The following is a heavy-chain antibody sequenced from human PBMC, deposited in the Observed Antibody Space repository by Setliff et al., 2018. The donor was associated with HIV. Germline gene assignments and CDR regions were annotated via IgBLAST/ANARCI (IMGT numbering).Heavy chain of an antibody. CDR1: GGSFSNYY. V-gene: IGHV4-34*01. CDR2: LSPSGTT. J-gene: IGHJ4*02. CDR3: ARVTYYYDSSGLDY. D-gene: IGHD3-22*01. Sequence: TSETLSLTCTVYGGSFSNYYTNWIRQPPGKGLEWIGELSPSGTTRSNPSLQSRVTISLDTSNNQFSLKLTSVTAADTAMYYCARVTYYYDSSGLDYWGQGTLVTAPQ.